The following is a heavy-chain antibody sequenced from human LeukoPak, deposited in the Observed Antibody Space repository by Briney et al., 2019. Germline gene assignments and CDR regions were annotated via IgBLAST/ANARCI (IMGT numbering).Heavy chain of an antibody. V-gene: IGHV3-7*01. Sequence: GGSLRHSCAASGFTFSSYWMSWVRQAPGKGLEWVAHIKQDGSEKYYVDSVKGRFTISRDNPKNSLYLQMNSLRAEDTAVYYCARNLASGAFDIWGQGTMVTVSS. CDR2: IKQDGSEK. CDR3: ARNLASGAFDI. D-gene: IGHD6-25*01. CDR1: GFTFSSYW. J-gene: IGHJ3*02.